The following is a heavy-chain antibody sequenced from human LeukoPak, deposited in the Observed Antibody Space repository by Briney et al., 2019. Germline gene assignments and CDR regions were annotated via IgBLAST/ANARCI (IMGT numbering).Heavy chain of an antibody. D-gene: IGHD3-3*01. CDR1: GFTFSSYA. J-gene: IGHJ4*02. Sequence: GGSLRLSCAASGFTFSSYAMHWVRQAPGEGLEYVSAISSNGGSTYYANSVKGRFTISRDNSKNTLYLQMGSLRAEDMAVYYCARPDYDFWSGYRYWGQGTLVTVSS. CDR2: ISSNGGST. V-gene: IGHV3-64*01. CDR3: ARPDYDFWSGYRY.